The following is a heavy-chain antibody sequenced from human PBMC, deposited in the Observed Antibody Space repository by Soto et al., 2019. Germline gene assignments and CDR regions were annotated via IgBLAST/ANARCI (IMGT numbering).Heavy chain of an antibody. CDR3: AKASSISWGVFDY. V-gene: IGHV3-23*01. D-gene: IGHD6-13*01. CDR2: ISGNSGTT. CDR1: GFTFSSSA. Sequence: EVQLLESGGGLVQPGGSLRLSCAASGFTFSSSAMTWVRQAPGKGLEWVSFISGNSGTTYFADSVKGRFTISSDNSKSTLYLQMNSLRAEDTALYYCAKASSISWGVFDYWGQGTLITVSS. J-gene: IGHJ4*02.